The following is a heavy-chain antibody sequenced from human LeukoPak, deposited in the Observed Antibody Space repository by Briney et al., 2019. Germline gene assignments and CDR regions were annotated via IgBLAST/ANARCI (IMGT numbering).Heavy chain of an antibody. J-gene: IGHJ4*02. CDR3: ARAYYYDSSGYYYYSDY. Sequence: GGSLRLSCAASGFTFSSYSMNWVRQAPGKGLEWVSSISSSSSYIYYADSVKGRFTISRDNAKNSLYLQMNSLRAEDTAVYYCARAYYYDSSGYYYYSDYWGQGTLVTVSS. V-gene: IGHV3-21*01. CDR2: ISSSSSYI. CDR1: GFTFSSYS. D-gene: IGHD3-22*01.